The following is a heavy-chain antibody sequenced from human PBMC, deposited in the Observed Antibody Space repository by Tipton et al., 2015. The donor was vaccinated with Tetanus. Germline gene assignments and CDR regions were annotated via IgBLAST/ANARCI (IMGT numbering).Heavy chain of an antibody. CDR3: ARLQYRTFHSSSGY. CDR1: GYTFANYW. Sequence: QLVQSGAEVRKPGESLKISCQTSGYTFANYWIGWVRQMPGQGLEWVGIVYPGDTDARYGPSFQGRVTISADTSISTAYLQWSSLKASDTAIYYCARLQYRTFHSSSGYWGQGTLVTVSS. V-gene: IGHV5-51*01. CDR2: VYPGDTDA. J-gene: IGHJ4*02. D-gene: IGHD6-6*01.